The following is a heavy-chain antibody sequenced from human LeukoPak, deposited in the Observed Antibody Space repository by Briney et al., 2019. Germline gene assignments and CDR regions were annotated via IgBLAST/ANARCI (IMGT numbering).Heavy chain of an antibody. CDR2: IYYSGST. J-gene: IGHJ4*02. Sequence: PSETLSLTCTVSGGSISSYYWTWIRQPPGKGLEWIGYIYYSGSTNYNPSLKSRVTLSVDTSKNQFSLKLSSVTAADTAVYYCARGPAGGSGSYDYWGQGTLVTVSS. D-gene: IGHD1-26*01. CDR1: GGSISSYY. V-gene: IGHV4-59*12. CDR3: ARGPAGGSGSYDY.